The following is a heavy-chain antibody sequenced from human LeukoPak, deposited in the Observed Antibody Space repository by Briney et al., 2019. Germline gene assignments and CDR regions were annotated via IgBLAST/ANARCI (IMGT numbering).Heavy chain of an antibody. Sequence: ASVKVSCKASGYTFTSYGISWVRQAPGQGLEWMGWISAYNGNTNYAQKLQGRVTTTTDTSTSTAYMELRSLRSDDTAVYYCARILEPGSAFDAFDIWGQGTMVTVSS. CDR2: ISAYNGNT. CDR1: GYTFTSYG. D-gene: IGHD3-10*01. J-gene: IGHJ3*02. V-gene: IGHV1-18*01. CDR3: ARILEPGSAFDAFDI.